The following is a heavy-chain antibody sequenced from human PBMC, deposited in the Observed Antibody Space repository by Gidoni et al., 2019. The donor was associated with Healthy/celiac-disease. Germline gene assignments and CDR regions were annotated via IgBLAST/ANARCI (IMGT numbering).Heavy chain of an antibody. D-gene: IGHD3-22*01. CDR3: ARGRLVLITRSYYFDY. J-gene: IGHJ4*02. CDR2: INHSGST. V-gene: IGHV4-34*01. Sequence: QVQLQQWGAGLLKPSETLSLTCAVSGGSFSGYYWSWIRQPPGKGLEWIGEINHSGSTNYNPSLKSRVTISVDTSKNQFSLKLSSVTAADTAVYYCARGRLVLITRSYYFDYWGQGTLVTVSS. CDR1: GGSFSGYY.